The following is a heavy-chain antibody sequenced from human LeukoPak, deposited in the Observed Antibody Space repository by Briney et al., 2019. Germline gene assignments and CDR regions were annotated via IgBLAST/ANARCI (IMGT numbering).Heavy chain of an antibody. CDR2: IYNNGST. CDR1: GGSISSYY. D-gene: IGHD3-22*01. V-gene: IGHV4-59*12. J-gene: IGHJ4*02. Sequence: PSETLSLTCTVSGGSISSYYWSWIRQPRGKGLEWIGYIYNNGSTNYNPSLKSRVIISTDTSNNQFSLKLSSVTAADTAVYYCARGPPQTYFHGNGYYYFDYWGQGTLVTVSS. CDR3: ARGPPQTYFHGNGYYYFDY.